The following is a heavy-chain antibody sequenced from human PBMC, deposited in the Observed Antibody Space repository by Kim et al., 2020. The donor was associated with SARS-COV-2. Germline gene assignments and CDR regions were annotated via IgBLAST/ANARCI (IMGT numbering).Heavy chain of an antibody. J-gene: IGHJ4*02. CDR2: VHFGGST. D-gene: IGHD3-9*01. CDR1: GGSINDNF. Sequence: SETLSLTCTVSGGSINDNFWSWIRQPPGRGLEWIGHVHFGGSTNYIPSLKTRVTISVDTSKNQFSLRLTSVTAADTAVYYCAKGMSPIFWGQGTLVTVSS. V-gene: IGHV4-59*13. CDR3: AKGMSPIF.